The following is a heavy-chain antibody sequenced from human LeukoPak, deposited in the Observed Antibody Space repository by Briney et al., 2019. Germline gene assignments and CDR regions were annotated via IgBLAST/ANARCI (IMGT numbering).Heavy chain of an antibody. D-gene: IGHD2-2*01. J-gene: IGHJ5*02. CDR3: AKGISRSWFDP. Sequence: PSETLSLTCTVSGGSISSYYWSWIRQPPGKGLEWIGFIDYSGSTNYNPSLKSRVTISVDTSKTQFSLKLSSVTAADTAVYYCAKGISRSWFDPWGQGTLVTVSS. CDR2: IDYSGST. CDR1: GGSISSYY. V-gene: IGHV4-59*12.